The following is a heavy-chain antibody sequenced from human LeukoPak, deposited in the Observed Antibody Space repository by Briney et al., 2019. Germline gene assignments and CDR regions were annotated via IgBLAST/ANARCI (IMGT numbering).Heavy chain of an antibody. CDR1: GGSISCYY. J-gene: IGHJ4*02. V-gene: IGHV4-59*01. CDR2: IYYSGST. D-gene: IGHD3-10*01. Sequence: SETLSLTCTVSGGSISCYYWSWIRQPPGKGLEWIGYIYYSGSTKYNPSLKSRVTISVDASKTQFSLKLNSVTAADTAVYYCARVLYGSGTYYFDYWGQGTLVTVSS. CDR3: ARVLYGSGTYYFDY.